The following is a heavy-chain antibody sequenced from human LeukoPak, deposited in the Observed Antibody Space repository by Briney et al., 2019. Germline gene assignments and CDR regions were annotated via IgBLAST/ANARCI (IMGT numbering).Heavy chain of an antibody. CDR1: GFTFSSYD. Sequence: GGSLRLSCAASGFTFSSYDMHRVRQATGKGLEWVSAIGTAGDTYYPGSVKGRFTISRENAKNSLYLQMNSLRAGDTAVYYCARALDYGVAFDIWGQGTMVTVSS. CDR2: IGTAGDT. D-gene: IGHD4-17*01. J-gene: IGHJ3*02. V-gene: IGHV3-13*04. CDR3: ARALDYGVAFDI.